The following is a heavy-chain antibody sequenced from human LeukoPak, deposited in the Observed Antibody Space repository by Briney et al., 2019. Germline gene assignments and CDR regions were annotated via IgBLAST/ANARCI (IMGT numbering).Heavy chain of an antibody. CDR3: AKVPLSTMIVVVITYFDY. Sequence: GGSLRLSCAASGFTFSRYWMSWVRQAPGKGLEWVANIKQDGSEKYYVDSVKGRFTISRDNSKNTLYLQMNSLRAEDTAVYYCAKVPLSTMIVVVITYFDYWGQGTLVTVSS. CDR2: IKQDGSEK. J-gene: IGHJ4*02. CDR1: GFTFSRYW. D-gene: IGHD3-22*01. V-gene: IGHV3-7*03.